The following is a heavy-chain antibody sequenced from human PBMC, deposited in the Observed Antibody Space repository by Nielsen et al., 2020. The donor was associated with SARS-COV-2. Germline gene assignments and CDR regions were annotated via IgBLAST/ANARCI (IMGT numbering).Heavy chain of an antibody. D-gene: IGHD3-22*01. CDR3: AREDDSSGYTYGMDV. CDR1: GFTFSSYS. Sequence: GGSLRLSCAASGFTFSSYSMNWVRKAPGKGLEWVSSISRSYTYISYADSVKGRFTISRDNPKNSLYLQMNSLRAEDTAVYYCAREDDSSGYTYGMDVWGQGTTVTVSS. CDR2: ISRSYTYI. J-gene: IGHJ6*02. V-gene: IGHV3-21*01.